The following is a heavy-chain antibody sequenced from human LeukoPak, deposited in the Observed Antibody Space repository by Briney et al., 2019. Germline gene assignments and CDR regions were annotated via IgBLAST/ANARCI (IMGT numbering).Heavy chain of an antibody. CDR1: GGSISSGDYY. J-gene: IGHJ4*02. Sequence: SQTLSLTCTVSGGSISSGDYYWSWIRQHPGRGLQWTGYIYYSGSTSYNPSLQSRVNISEDTSKNQFSLRVDSVTAADTAVYSCARTKRDVLTGYAIDCWGQGTLVTVSA. D-gene: IGHD3-9*01. V-gene: IGHV4-30-4*01. CDR2: IYYSGST. CDR3: ARTKRDVLTGYAIDC.